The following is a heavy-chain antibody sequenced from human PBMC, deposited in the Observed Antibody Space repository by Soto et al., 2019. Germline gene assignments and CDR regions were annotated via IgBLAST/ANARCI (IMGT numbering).Heavy chain of an antibody. J-gene: IGHJ4*02. Sequence: PGGSLRLSCAASGFTFSSYWMSWVRQAPGKGLEWVANIKQDGSEKYYVDSVKGRFTISRDNAKNSLYLQMNSLRAEDTAVYYCARAPGYSSGWYRYWGQGTLVTVSS. D-gene: IGHD6-19*01. V-gene: IGHV3-7*01. CDR1: GFTFSSYW. CDR2: IKQDGSEK. CDR3: ARAPGYSSGWYRY.